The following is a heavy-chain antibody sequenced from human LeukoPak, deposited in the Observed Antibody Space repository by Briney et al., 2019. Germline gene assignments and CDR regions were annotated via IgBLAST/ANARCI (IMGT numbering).Heavy chain of an antibody. V-gene: IGHV4-39*01. Sequence: SSETLSLTCTVSGGSISSSSYYWGWIRQPPGKGLEWIGRIYYSGSTYYNPSLKSRVTISVDTSKNQFSLKLSSVTAADTAVYYCARGLRDSSSWYSSRHPGHYYYYYMDVWGKGTTVTVSS. D-gene: IGHD6-13*01. CDR1: GGSISSSSYY. CDR3: ARGLRDSSSWYSSRHPGHYYYYYMDV. J-gene: IGHJ6*03. CDR2: IYYSGST.